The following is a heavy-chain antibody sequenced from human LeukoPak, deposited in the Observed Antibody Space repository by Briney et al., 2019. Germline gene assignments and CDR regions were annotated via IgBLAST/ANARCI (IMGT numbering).Heavy chain of an antibody. J-gene: IGHJ1*01. V-gene: IGHV3-23*01. CDR2: ISGSAGST. CDR1: GFTFRSYA. Sequence: GGSLRLSCAASGFTFRSYAMSWVRQAPGKGLEWVSVISGSAGSTYYADSVKGWFTISRDNSKNTLYLQMNSLRAEDTAVYYCAKEIYGDSTGGRFQHWGQGTLVTVSS. CDR3: AKEIYGDSTGGRFQH. D-gene: IGHD4-17*01.